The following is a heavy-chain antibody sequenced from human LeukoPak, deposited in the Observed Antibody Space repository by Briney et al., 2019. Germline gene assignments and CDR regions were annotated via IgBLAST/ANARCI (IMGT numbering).Heavy chain of an antibody. Sequence: GGSLRLSCAASGFTFDDYVMNWVRQAPGKGLEWVSGLNGNGDNTGFADSVKGRFTISRDNAKNTLYLQMNSLRAEDTVVYYCARRAGAYSHPYDYWGQGTLVTVSS. V-gene: IGHV3-20*04. J-gene: IGHJ4*02. CDR2: LNGNGDNT. D-gene: IGHD4/OR15-4a*01. CDR3: ARRAGAYSHPYDY. CDR1: GFTFDDYV.